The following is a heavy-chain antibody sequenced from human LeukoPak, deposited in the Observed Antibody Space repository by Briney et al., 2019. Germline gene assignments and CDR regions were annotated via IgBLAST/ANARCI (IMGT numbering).Heavy chain of an antibody. Sequence: PGGSLRLSCAASGFIFSSYGMHWVRQAPGKGLEWVAVISYDASNKYYADSVKGRFTISRDNSKNTLYLQMNSLRAEDTAVYYCAKDPDIVVVPAKPTGFDYWGQGTLVTVSS. V-gene: IGHV3-30*18. J-gene: IGHJ4*02. D-gene: IGHD2-2*01. CDR1: GFIFSSYG. CDR2: ISYDASNK. CDR3: AKDPDIVVVPAKPTGFDY.